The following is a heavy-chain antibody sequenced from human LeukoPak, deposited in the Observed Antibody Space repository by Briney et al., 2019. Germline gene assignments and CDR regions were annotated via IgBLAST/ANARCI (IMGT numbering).Heavy chain of an antibody. CDR1: GFTFSSYE. J-gene: IGHJ4*02. D-gene: IGHD3-9*01. V-gene: IGHV3-48*03. CDR2: ISSSGSTI. Sequence: PGGSLRLSCAASGFTFSSYEMNWVRQAPRKGLEWVSYISSSGSTIYYAASVTRPFTIPRDNAKNPLYLQMNSLRAEDTAVYYCARDPITIFSTGSYFDYWGQGTLVTVSS. CDR3: ARDPITIFSTGSYFDY.